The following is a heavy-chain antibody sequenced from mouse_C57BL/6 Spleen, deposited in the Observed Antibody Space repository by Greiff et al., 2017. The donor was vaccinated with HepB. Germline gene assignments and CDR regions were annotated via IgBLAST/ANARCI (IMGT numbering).Heavy chain of an antibody. Sequence: EVMLVESGGDLVKPGGSLKLSCAASGFTFSSYGMSWVRQTPDKRLEWVATISSGGSYTYYPDSVKGRFTISRDNAKNTLYLQMSSLKSEDTAMYYCAREGLYYYGSSFLYYFDYWGQGTTLTVSS. CDR3: AREGLYYYGSSFLYYFDY. J-gene: IGHJ2*01. D-gene: IGHD1-1*01. CDR1: GFTFSSYG. CDR2: ISSGGSYT. V-gene: IGHV5-6*01.